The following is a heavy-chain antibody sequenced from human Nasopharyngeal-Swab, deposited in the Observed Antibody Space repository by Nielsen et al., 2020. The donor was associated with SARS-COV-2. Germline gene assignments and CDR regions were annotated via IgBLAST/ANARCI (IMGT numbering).Heavy chain of an antibody. D-gene: IGHD3-22*01. J-gene: IGHJ4*02. CDR3: ALDYYDSSGYSRPNNY. Sequence: VRQAPGKGLEWVSYISSSGSTIYYADSVKGRFTISRDNAKNSLYLQMNSLRADDTAVYYCALDYYDSSGYSRPNNYWGQGTLVTVSS. V-gene: IGHV3-48*03. CDR2: ISSSGSTI.